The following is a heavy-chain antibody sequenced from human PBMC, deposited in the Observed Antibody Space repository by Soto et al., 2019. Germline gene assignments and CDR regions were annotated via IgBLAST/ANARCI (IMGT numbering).Heavy chain of an antibody. V-gene: IGHV3-33*01. CDR2: IWYDGSNK. J-gene: IGHJ4*02. CDR3: ARDDYDSSGYYYVDY. D-gene: IGHD3-22*01. CDR1: GFTFSSYG. Sequence: QVQLVESGGGVVQPGRSLRLSCAASGFTFSSYGMHWVRQAPGKGLEWVAVIWYDGSNKYYADSLKGRFTISRDNSKKMLYLQVNSLRAEDTAVYFCARDDYDSSGYYYVDYWGQGTLVTVSS.